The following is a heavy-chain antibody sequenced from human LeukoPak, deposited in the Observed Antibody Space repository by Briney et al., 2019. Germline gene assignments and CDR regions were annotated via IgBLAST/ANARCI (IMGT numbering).Heavy chain of an antibody. D-gene: IGHD6-6*01. CDR1: GFPFSSYW. CDR2: IKQDGSEK. J-gene: IGHJ4*02. CDR3: GRAHRSSGFGVDY. Sequence: GGSRKLSFAASGFPFSSYWMSWVPQAPGKGLKWVANIKQDGSEKQYVDSVKGRFTISRDNAKNSLYLQMNSLRAEDTAVYYCGRAHRSSGFGVDYWGQGTLVTVSS. V-gene: IGHV3-7*01.